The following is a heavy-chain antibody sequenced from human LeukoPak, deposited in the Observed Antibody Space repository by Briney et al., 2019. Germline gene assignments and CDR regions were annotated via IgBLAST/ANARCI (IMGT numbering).Heavy chain of an antibody. J-gene: IGHJ4*02. CDR3: ASYPRYVSTPPFDY. D-gene: IGHD2-15*01. Sequence: ASVKVSCKASGYTSTVYYMHWVRQAPGQGLEWMGWINPNTGDTNYAQKLQRRVTITRDTTISTAYLELSRLTSDDTAVYDCASYPRYVSTPPFDYWGQGTLVTVSS. CDR1: GYTSTVYY. V-gene: IGHV1-2*02. CDR2: INPNTGDT.